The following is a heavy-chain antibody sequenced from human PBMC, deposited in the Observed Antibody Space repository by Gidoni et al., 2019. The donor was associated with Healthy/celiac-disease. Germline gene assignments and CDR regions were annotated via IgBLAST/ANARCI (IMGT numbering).Heavy chain of an antibody. V-gene: IGHV3-48*02. J-gene: IGHJ3*02. CDR3: ARDQTYPTDAFDI. CDR1: GFTFSSYS. Sequence: EVQLVESGGGLVQPGGSLRLYCAASGFTFSSYSMNWVRQAPGKGLEWVSYISSSSSTIYYADYVKGRFTISRDNAKNSLYLQMNSLRDEDTAVYYCARDQTYPTDAFDIWGQGTMVTVSS. CDR2: ISSSSSTI.